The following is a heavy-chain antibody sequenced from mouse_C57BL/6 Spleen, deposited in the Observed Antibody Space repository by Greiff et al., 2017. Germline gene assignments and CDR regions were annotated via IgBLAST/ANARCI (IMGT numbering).Heavy chain of an antibody. V-gene: IGHV10-1*01. D-gene: IGHD4-1*01. Sequence: EVKLVESGGGLVQPKGSLTLSCAASGFSFNTYAMNWVRQAPGKGLEWVARIRSKSNNYATYYADSVKDRFTISRDDSESMLYLQMNNLKTEDTAMYYCVRQTKLGGFAYWGQGTLVTDSA. CDR1: GFSFNTYA. CDR3: VRQTKLGGFAY. CDR2: IRSKSNNYAT. J-gene: IGHJ3*01.